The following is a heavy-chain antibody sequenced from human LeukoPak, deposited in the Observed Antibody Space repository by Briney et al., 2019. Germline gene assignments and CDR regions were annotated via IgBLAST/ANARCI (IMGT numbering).Heavy chain of an antibody. CDR1: GGSFSGYY. J-gene: IGHJ6*03. Sequence: SEALSLTCAVYGGSFSGYYWSWIRQRPGQGLEWIGEINDSGRINYNPSLKSRVTISLDTSKNQFSLKLRSVTAADTAVYYCARGLREFGYYYYHMDVWDIGTTVTVSS. CDR2: INDSGRI. CDR3: ARGLREFGYYYYHMDV. V-gene: IGHV4-34*01. D-gene: IGHD3-10*01.